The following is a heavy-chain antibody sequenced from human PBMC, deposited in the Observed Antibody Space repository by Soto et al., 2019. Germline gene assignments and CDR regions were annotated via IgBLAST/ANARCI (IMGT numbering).Heavy chain of an antibody. J-gene: IGHJ4*02. CDR2: IKQDGSEK. V-gene: IGHV3-7*01. CDR1: GFPFSSSW. D-gene: IGHD2-15*01. CDR3: ARGGRSGDY. Sequence: EVQLVESGGGLVQPGGSLRLSCAASGFPFSSSWMSWVRQAPGKGLEWVANIKQDGSEKYYVDSVKGRFTISRDNAKNSLYLQMNSLRAEDTAVYYCARGGRSGDYWGQGTLVTVSS.